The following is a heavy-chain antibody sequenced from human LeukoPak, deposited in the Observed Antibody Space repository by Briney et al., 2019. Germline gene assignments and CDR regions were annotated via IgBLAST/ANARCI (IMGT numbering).Heavy chain of an antibody. CDR2: INPSGGST. D-gene: IGHD3-9*01. CDR1: GYSFTNYY. J-gene: IGHJ4*02. Sequence: ASVKVSCKTSGYSFTNYYMHWVRQAPGQGLEWMGIINPSGGSTNYAQKFHARVTMTRDTSTSTVYMELSSLRSEDTAVYYCARDQGLTGYFDYWGQGTLVTVSS. V-gene: IGHV1-46*01. CDR3: ARDQGLTGYFDY.